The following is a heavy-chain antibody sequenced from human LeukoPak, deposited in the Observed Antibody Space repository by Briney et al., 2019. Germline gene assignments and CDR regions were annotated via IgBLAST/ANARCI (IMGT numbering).Heavy chain of an antibody. CDR3: ARDTWGSSSPYYYYYMDV. V-gene: IGHV4-4*07. J-gene: IGHJ6*03. CDR2: IYTSGST. Sequence: SETLSLTCTVSGGSISSYYWSWIRQPAGKGLGWIGRIYTSGSTNYNPSLKSRVTMSVDTSKNQFSLKLSSVTAADTAVYYCARDTWGSSSPYYYYYMDVWGKGTTVTVSS. CDR1: GGSISSYY. D-gene: IGHD6-6*01.